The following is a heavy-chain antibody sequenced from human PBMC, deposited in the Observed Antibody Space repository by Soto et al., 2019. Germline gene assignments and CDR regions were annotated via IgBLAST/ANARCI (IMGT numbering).Heavy chain of an antibody. D-gene: IGHD2-2*01. CDR1: GFTFIDYG. Sequence: GGSLRLSCAASGFTFIDYGMHWVRQAPGKGLEWVAVISYDGDHPDYADSVKGRFTISRDNSKNTLYLQMNSLRAEDTAVYYCAKADPVVPAALEVGYWGQGTLVTVSS. CDR3: AKADPVVPAALEVGY. J-gene: IGHJ4*02. V-gene: IGHV3-30*18. CDR2: ISYDGDHP.